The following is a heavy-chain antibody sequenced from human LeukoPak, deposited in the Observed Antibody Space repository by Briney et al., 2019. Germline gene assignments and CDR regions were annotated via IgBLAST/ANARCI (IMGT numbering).Heavy chain of an antibody. D-gene: IGHD4-23*01. CDR2: IIPIFGTA. Sequence: SVKVSRKASGGTFSSYAISWVRQAPGQGLEWMGGIIPIFGTANYAQKFQGRVTITADESTSTAYMELSSLRSEDTAVYYCARVTLYGGKIFDYWGQGTLVTVSS. CDR1: GGTFSSYA. CDR3: ARVTLYGGKIFDY. V-gene: IGHV1-69*13. J-gene: IGHJ4*02.